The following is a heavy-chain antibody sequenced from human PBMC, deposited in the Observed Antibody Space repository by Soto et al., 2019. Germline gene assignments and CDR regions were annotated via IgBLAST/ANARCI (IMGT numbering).Heavy chain of an antibody. CDR1: GDSVSSNSVA. D-gene: IGHD6-13*01. V-gene: IGHV6-1*01. J-gene: IGHJ4*02. Sequence: SQTLSLTCAISGDSVSSNSVAWSWIRQSPSRGLEWLGRTYFRSKWYNDYAVSVKSRITVNPDTSKNQFSLQLNSVTPEDTAVYYCAREDAPPGYSSSCFDYWGQGTLVTVSS. CDR2: TYFRSKWYN. CDR3: AREDAPPGYSSSCFDY.